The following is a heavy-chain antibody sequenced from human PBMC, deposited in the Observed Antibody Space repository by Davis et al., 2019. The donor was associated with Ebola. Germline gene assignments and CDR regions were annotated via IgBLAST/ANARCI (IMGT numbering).Heavy chain of an antibody. D-gene: IGHD1-26*01. J-gene: IGHJ4*02. Sequence: SVKVSCKASGYTFTSYYMHWVRQAPGQGLEWMGVITPIFSTTDYAQKFQGRVTITAEESTTTAYMELSSLTSDDTAVYYCTRVGATGVYWGQGTLVTVSS. CDR2: ITPIFSTT. CDR3: TRVGATGVY. CDR1: GYTFTSYY. V-gene: IGHV1-69*13.